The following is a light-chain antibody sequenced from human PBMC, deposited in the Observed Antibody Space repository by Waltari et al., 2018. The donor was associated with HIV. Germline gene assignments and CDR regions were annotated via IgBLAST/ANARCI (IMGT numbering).Light chain of an antibody. Sequence: SYVLTQPPSVSVAPGQTARITCGGSRIGSKSVHWYQQKPGQAPVLVVQDDSDRPAGIPGRFSGSNSGDTATLAISKVEAGDEADYYCQVWEITDDHVVFGGGTKLTVL. CDR1: RIGSKS. CDR2: DDS. CDR3: QVWEITDDHVV. J-gene: IGLJ2*01. V-gene: IGLV3-21*02.